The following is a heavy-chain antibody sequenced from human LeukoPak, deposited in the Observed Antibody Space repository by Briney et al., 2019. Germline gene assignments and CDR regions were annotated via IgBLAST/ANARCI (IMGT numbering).Heavy chain of an antibody. Sequence: GGSLRLSCAASGFTFSSYAMSWVRQAPGKGLEWLSHISSGGTTIYYADSVKGRFTVSRDNVENSLFLQMNSLRVDDTAVYYWFKDFEVPAAAPDYYYFYYMDVWGTGTTVTVSS. J-gene: IGHJ6*03. V-gene: IGHV3-48*04. CDR2: ISSGGTTI. CDR3: FKDFEVPAAAPDYYYFYYMDV. D-gene: IGHD2-2*01. CDR1: GFTFSSYA.